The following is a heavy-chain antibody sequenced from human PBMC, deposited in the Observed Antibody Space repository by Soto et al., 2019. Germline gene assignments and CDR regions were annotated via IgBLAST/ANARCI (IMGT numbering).Heavy chain of an antibody. J-gene: IGHJ6*02. V-gene: IGHV3-30*18. Sequence: PGGSLRLSCAASGFTFSSYGMHWVRQAPGKGLEWVAVISYDGSNKYYADSVKGRFTISRDNSKNTLYLQMSSLRAEDAAVYYCAKDRPPPNGNYGRYYYGMDVWGQGTTVTVSS. CDR2: ISYDGSNK. D-gene: IGHD1-7*01. CDR1: GFTFSSYG. CDR3: AKDRPPPNGNYGRYYYGMDV.